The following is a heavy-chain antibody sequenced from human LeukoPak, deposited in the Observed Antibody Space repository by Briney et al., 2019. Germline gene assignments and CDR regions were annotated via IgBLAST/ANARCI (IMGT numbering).Heavy chain of an antibody. J-gene: IGHJ3*02. V-gene: IGHV3-23*01. CDR3: AKDTGSPADAITMEDNAFDI. Sequence: GGSLRLSCAASGFTFSSYAMSWVRQAPGKGLEWVSSISGSGDSTYYADSVKGRFTISRDNSKNTLYLQMNSLRAEDTAVYYCAKDTGSPADAITMEDNAFDIWGQGTMVTVSS. D-gene: IGHD3-3*01. CDR2: ISGSGDST. CDR1: GFTFSSYA.